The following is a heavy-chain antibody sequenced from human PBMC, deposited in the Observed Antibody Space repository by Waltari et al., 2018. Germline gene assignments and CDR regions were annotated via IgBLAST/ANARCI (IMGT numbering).Heavy chain of an antibody. CDR3: AVGSTATSDY. CDR1: GFTFSSYG. Sequence: QVQLVESGGGVVQPGRSLRLSCAASGFTFSSYGMHWVRQAPGKGLELVAVIWYDVSNKYYADSVKGRFTISRDNSKNTLYLQMNSLRAEDTAVYYCAVGSTATSDYWGQGTLVTVSS. CDR2: IWYDVSNK. D-gene: IGHD4-17*01. J-gene: IGHJ4*02. V-gene: IGHV3-33*01.